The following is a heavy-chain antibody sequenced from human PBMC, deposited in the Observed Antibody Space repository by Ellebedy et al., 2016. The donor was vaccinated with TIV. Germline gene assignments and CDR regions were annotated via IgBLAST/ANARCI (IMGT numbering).Heavy chain of an antibody. CDR1: GFTFSTYG. D-gene: IGHD3-10*01. CDR3: ASSRYHYYVGNTVFAY. J-gene: IGHJ4*02. V-gene: IGHV3-30*03. CDR2: ISFDGSTT. Sequence: PGGSLRLSCAASGFTFSTYGMHWVRQAPGKGLECVAIISFDGSTTYYADSVKGRFTISSDNSKNTLDLQMNSLRAEDTAIYYCASSRYHYYVGNTVFAYWGQGTLVTVSS.